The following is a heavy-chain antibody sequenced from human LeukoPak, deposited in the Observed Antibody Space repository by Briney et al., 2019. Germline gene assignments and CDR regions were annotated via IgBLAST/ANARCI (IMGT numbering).Heavy chain of an antibody. CDR2: IVVGSGNT. D-gene: IGHD3-9*01. Sequence: AASVKVSCKASGFTFTSSAMQWVRQARGQRLEWIGWIVVGSGNTNYAQKFQERVTITRDMSTSTAYMELSSLRSEDTAVYYCAAEPHDILTGSAGWFDPWGQGTLVTVSS. CDR3: AAEPHDILTGSAGWFDP. V-gene: IGHV1-58*02. CDR1: GFTFTSSA. J-gene: IGHJ5*02.